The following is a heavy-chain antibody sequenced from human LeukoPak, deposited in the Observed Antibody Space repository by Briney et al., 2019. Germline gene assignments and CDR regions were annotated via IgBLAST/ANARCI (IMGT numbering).Heavy chain of an antibody. CDR2: INHRGST. J-gene: IGHJ4*02. V-gene: IGHV4-34*01. Sequence: PSETLSLTCAVYGGSFSGYYWTWIRQTPGKGLEWIGEINHRGSTHYNPSLESRVTISVDTSKNHFSLDLTSVTAADTAVYYCASGGWYRGYWGQGTLVTVSS. CDR1: GGSFSGYY. CDR3: ASGGWYRGY. D-gene: IGHD2-15*01.